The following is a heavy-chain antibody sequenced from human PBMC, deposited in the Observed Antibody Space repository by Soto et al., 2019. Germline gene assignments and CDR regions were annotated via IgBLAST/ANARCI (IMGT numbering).Heavy chain of an antibody. CDR2: ISYDGSNK. D-gene: IGHD3-9*01. J-gene: IGHJ4*02. CDR1: GFTFSSYG. V-gene: IGHV3-30*03. CDR3: ATHYDILTGYYTSGFDY. Sequence: GGSLRLSCAASGFTFSSYGMHWVRQAPGKGLEWVAVISYDGSNKYYADSVKGRFTISRDNSKNTLYLQMNSLRAEDTAVYYCATHYDILTGYYTSGFDYWGQGTLVTVSS.